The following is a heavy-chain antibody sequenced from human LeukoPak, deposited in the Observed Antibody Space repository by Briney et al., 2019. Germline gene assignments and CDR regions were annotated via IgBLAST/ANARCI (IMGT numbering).Heavy chain of an antibody. CDR1: GFTFSSYS. Sequence: LRLSCAASGFTFSSYSMNWVRQAPGKGLEWIGYIYHSGSTYYNPSLKSRVTISVDRSKNQFSLKLSSVTAADTAVYYCARVQGAAARGYWFDPWGQGTLVIVSS. J-gene: IGHJ5*02. CDR3: ARVQGAAARGYWFDP. CDR2: IYHSGST. D-gene: IGHD6-13*01. V-gene: IGHV4-30-2*01.